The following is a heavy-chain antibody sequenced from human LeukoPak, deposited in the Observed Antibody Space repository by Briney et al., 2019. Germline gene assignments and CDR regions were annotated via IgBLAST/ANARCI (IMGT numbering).Heavy chain of an antibody. CDR1: GGSFSGYY. V-gene: IGHV4-34*01. CDR2: INHSGST. Sequence: SETLSLTCAVYGGSFSGYYWSWIRQPPGKGLEWIGEINHSGSTYYNPSLKSRVTISVDTSKNQFSLKLSSVTAADTAVYYCARRTTAVDYWGQGTLVTVSS. J-gene: IGHJ4*02. CDR3: ARRTTAVDY. D-gene: IGHD2-2*01.